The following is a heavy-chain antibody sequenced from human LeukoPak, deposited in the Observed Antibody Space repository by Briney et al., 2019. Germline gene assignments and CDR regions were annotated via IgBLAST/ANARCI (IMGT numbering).Heavy chain of an antibody. CDR2: IIPIFGTA. Sequence: GASVKVSCKASGGTFSSYAISWVRQAPGQGLEWMGGIIPIFGTANYAQKFQGRVTTTADESTSTAYMELSSLRSGDTAVYYCAREGPYCSSTSCFDYWGQGTLVTVSS. J-gene: IGHJ4*02. CDR1: GGTFSSYA. V-gene: IGHV1-69*13. CDR3: AREGPYCSSTSCFDY. D-gene: IGHD2-2*01.